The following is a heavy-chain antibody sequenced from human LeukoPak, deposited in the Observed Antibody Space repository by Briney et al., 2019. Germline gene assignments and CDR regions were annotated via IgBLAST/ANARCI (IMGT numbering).Heavy chain of an antibody. D-gene: IGHD6-19*01. J-gene: IGHJ4*02. CDR3: ARDVEYSSERFNY. Sequence: ASVNVSCKASGYTFTGYYLHWVRQAPGQGLEWMGWINPNSGGTNYAQKFQGRVTMTRDTSISTAYMELSRLRSDDTAVYYCARDVEYSSERFNYWGQGTLVTVSS. CDR1: GYTFTGYY. V-gene: IGHV1-2*02. CDR2: INPNSGGT.